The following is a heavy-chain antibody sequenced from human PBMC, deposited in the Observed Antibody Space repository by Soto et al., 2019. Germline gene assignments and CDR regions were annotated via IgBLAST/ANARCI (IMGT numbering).Heavy chain of an antibody. CDR2: IYSGGST. CDR1: GFTVSRSY. V-gene: IGHV3-53*04. CDR3: ARDAGRGYDYSDFDAFDV. Sequence: PGGSLRLSCAASGFTVSRSYMSWIRQAPGKGLEWVSLIYSGGSTYYADSVKGRFTISRHNSENTLYLQMNSLRAEDTAVYYCARDAGRGYDYSDFDAFDVWGQGTKVTVSS. J-gene: IGHJ3*01. D-gene: IGHD4-17*01.